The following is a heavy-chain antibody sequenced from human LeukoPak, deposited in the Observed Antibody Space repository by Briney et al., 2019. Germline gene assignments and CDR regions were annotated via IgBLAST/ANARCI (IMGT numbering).Heavy chain of an antibody. CDR3: ARAPSEIGGYYPEYFRH. CDR1: GFTFSTYW. D-gene: IGHD3-22*01. CDR2: IKSEGGT. J-gene: IGHJ1*01. Sequence: GGSLRLSCAASGFTFSTYWMHWVPQAPGKGLVWVSRIKSEGGTNYADSVKGRFTISRDNAKKTVSLQMNSLRPEDTGVYYCARAPSEIGGYYPEYFRHWGQGTLVTVS. V-gene: IGHV3-74*01.